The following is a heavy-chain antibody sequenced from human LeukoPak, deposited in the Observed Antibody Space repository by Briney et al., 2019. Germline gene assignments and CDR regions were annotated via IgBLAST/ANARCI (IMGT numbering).Heavy chain of an antibody. D-gene: IGHD6-19*01. CDR1: GFTFSGYA. Sequence: GGSLRLSCAASGFTFSGYAMHWVRQAPGKGLEWVAVISYDGSNKYYADSVKGRFTISRDNSKNTLYLQMNSLRAEDTAVYYCARGQWLADLDYWGQGTLVTVSS. CDR2: ISYDGSNK. V-gene: IGHV3-30-3*01. CDR3: ARGQWLADLDY. J-gene: IGHJ4*02.